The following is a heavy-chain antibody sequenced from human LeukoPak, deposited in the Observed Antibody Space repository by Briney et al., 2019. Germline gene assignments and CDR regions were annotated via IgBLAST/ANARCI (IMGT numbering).Heavy chain of an antibody. CDR2: LYNGGST. V-gene: IGHV4-34*11. CDR3: ARGSRSYDSSGYLNY. D-gene: IGHD3-22*01. CDR1: GGSLSGYY. J-gene: IGHJ4*02. Sequence: SETLSLTCAVYGGSLSGYYWSWIRQPPGKGLEWIGYLYNGGSTNYNPSLKSRVTISVDTSKNHFSLNLSSVTPADTAVYYCARGSRSYDSSGYLNYWGQGTLVTVSS.